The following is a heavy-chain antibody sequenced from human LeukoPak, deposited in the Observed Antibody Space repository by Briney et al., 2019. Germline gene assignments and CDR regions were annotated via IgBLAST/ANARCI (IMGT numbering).Heavy chain of an antibody. CDR2: ISGSGGHT. V-gene: IGHV3-23*01. D-gene: IGHD5-24*01. Sequence: GGSLRLSCAASGITFSSHAMSWVRQAPGKGLEWVSLISGSGGHTYYADSVKGRFTISRDNSTHRLYLQMNSLRPEDTAVYYCAKGGAATMRDGYNYYYYYMEVWGRGTTVTVSS. J-gene: IGHJ6*03. CDR1: GITFSSHA. CDR3: AKGGAATMRDGYNYYYYYMEV.